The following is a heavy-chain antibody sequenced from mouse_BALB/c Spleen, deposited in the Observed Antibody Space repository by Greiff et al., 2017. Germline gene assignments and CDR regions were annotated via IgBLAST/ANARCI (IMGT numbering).Heavy chain of an antibody. V-gene: IGHV1-69*02. CDR2: IDPSDSET. CDR1: GYTFTSYW. Sequence: QVQLQQPGAELVKPGAPVKLSCKASGYTFTSYWMNWVKQRPGRGLEWIGRIDPSDSETHYNQKFKDKATLTVDKSSSTAYIQLSSLTSEDSAVYYCERGRGSAWFAYWGQGTLVTVSA. CDR3: ERGRGSAWFAY. J-gene: IGHJ3*01.